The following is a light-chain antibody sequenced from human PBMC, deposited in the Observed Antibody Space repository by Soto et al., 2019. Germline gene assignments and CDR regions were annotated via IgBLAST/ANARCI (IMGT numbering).Light chain of an antibody. CDR3: QQYGSLSWT. CDR2: GAS. J-gene: IGKJ1*01. Sequence: EIVMTQSPATLSVSPGERAALSCRASQTVGSNLAWYQQKPGQAPRLLIYGASTRATGIPARFSGSGSGTEFTLTISSLQSEDFAVYHCQQYGSLSWTFGQGTKVDIK. CDR1: QTVGSN. V-gene: IGKV3-15*01.